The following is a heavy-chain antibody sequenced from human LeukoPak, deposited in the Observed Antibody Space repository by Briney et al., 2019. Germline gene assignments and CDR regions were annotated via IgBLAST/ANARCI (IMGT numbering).Heavy chain of an antibody. CDR2: INHSGST. CDR3: ARRPGGGSPFDY. D-gene: IGHD2-15*01. V-gene: IGHV4-34*01. Sequence: SETLSLTCAVYGGSFSGYYWSWIRRPPGKGLEWIGEINHSGSTNYNPSLKSRVTISVDTSKNQFSLKLSSVTAADTAVYYCARRPGGGSPFDYWGQGTLVTVSS. J-gene: IGHJ4*02. CDR1: GGSFSGYY.